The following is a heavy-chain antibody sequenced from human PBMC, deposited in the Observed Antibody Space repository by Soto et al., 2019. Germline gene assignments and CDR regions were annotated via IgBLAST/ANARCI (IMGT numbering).Heavy chain of an antibody. CDR3: ARDRCSSTSRYPYWYFDL. J-gene: IGHJ2*01. D-gene: IGHD2-2*01. V-gene: IGHV3-53*04. CDR1: WFTVSSNY. CDR2: IYSGGST. Sequence: GGSLRLSCAASWFTVSSNYMSWVRQAPGKGLEWVSVIYSGGSTYYADSVKGRFTISRHNSRNTLYLQMNSLRADDTAVYYCARDRCSSTSRYPYWYFDLWGRGTLVTVSS.